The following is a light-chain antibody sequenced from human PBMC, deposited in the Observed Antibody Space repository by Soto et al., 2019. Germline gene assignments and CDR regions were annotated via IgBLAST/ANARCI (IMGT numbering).Light chain of an antibody. CDR1: SSNIGNNY. V-gene: IGLV1-51*01. Sequence: QSVLTQPPSVSAAPGQKVTISCSGSSSNIGNNYVSWYQQLPGTAPKLLIYDNNKRPSGIPDRLSGSKSGTSATLGITGLQTGDEADYYCGTWDSSLSAGYVFGTGTQLTVL. J-gene: IGLJ1*01. CDR3: GTWDSSLSAGYV. CDR2: DNN.